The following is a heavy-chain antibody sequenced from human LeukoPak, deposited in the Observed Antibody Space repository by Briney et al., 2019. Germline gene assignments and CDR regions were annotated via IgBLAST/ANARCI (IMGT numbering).Heavy chain of an antibody. V-gene: IGHV3-30-3*01. Sequence: QPGGSLRLSCAASGFTFSSYAMHWVRQAPGKGLEWVAVISYDGSNKYYADSVKGRFTISRDNSKNTLYLQMNSLRAEDTAVYYCARDVIAAAGYYFDYWGQGTLVTVSS. CDR2: ISYDGSNK. J-gene: IGHJ4*02. CDR3: ARDVIAAAGYYFDY. CDR1: GFTFSSYA. D-gene: IGHD6-13*01.